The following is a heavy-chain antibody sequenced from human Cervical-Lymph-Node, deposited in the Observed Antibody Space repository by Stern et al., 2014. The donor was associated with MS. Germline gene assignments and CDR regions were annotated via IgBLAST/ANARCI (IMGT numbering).Heavy chain of an antibody. CDR2: IIPMFVIA. D-gene: IGHD3-16*02. V-gene: IGHV1-69*01. CDR3: ARATSDYIWGSYRYLDY. CDR1: GGTFSSYT. J-gene: IGHJ4*02. Sequence: QVQLVQSGAEVKKPGTSVKVSCKASGGTFSSYTIGWVRQAPGQGLEWMGGIIPMFVIANCAEKFQGIVTLTADESTITAYMDLSTLRSEDTAVYYCARATSDYIWGSYRYLDYWGQGTQVTVSS.